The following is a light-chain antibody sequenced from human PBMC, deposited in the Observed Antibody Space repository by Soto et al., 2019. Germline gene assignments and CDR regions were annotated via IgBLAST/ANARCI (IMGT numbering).Light chain of an antibody. CDR3: SSYAVNNKVV. J-gene: IGLJ2*01. CDR1: RSDIGGYNY. V-gene: IGLV2-8*01. Sequence: QSALTQPPSASGSLGQSVTISCTGTRSDIGGYNYVSWYLQYPGKAHKLMIYDVYKRPSGVPDRLSCSKSGNTASLTVSWLQAEDEADYYCSSYAVNNKVVFGGGTKLTVL. CDR2: DVY.